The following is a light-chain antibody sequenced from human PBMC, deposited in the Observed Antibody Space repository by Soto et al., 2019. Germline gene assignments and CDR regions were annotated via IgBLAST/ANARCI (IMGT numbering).Light chain of an antibody. J-gene: IGLJ1*01. CDR1: SSDVGGYNY. CDR2: DVS. CDR3: SSYTSSSTLNYV. Sequence: QSALTQPASVSGSPGQSITISCTGTSSDVGGYNYVSWYQQHPGKAPKLMIYDVSNRPSGFSNRFSGSKSGNTASLTISGLQAEDEADYYCSSYTSSSTLNYVFGTGTKSPS. V-gene: IGLV2-14*01.